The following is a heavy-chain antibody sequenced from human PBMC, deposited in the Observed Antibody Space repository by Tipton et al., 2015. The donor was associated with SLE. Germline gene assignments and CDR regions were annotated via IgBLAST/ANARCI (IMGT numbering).Heavy chain of an antibody. V-gene: IGHV3-30*02. D-gene: IGHD1-1*01. J-gene: IGHJ6*02. CDR1: GFTFSSYG. CDR3: ARGGPQLGPHYYYGMDV. Sequence: GSLRLSCAASGFTFSSYGMHWVRQAPGKGLEWVAFIRYDGSNKYYADSVKGRFTISRDNSKNTLYLQMNSLRAEDTAVYYCARGGPQLGPHYYYGMDVWGQGTTVTVSS. CDR2: IRYDGSNK.